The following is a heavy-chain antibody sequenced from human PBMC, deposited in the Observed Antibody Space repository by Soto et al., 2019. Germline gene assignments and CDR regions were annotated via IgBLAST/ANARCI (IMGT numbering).Heavy chain of an antibody. CDR1: GQSFSGHS. Sequence: QVQLQQWGAGLVKPSETLSLSCAVYGQSFSGHSWAWIRQPPGKGLEWIGEINESGSTYYNPFLKSWITRSTDTSQNQFSLKLSSVSAADTAAYFCARGSGIVALPGELEDVNYDYWGQGTLVNVSS. D-gene: IGHD1-1*01. V-gene: IGHV4-34*01. J-gene: IGHJ4*02. CDR2: INESGST. CDR3: ARGSGIVALPGELEDVNYDY.